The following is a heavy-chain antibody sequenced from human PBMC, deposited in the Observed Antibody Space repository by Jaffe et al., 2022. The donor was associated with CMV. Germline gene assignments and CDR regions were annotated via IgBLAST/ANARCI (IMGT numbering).Heavy chain of an antibody. Sequence: QLQLQESGPGLVKPSETLSLTCTVSGDSISSRSYYWGWIRQPPGKGLEWIANIYYSGSTYYNPSLKSRVTISVDTSNNQFSLKLSSVTAADTAVYYCARLRRYNDYEYYYYGLDVWGQGTTVTVSS. D-gene: IGHD4-17*01. CDR3: ARLRRYNDYEYYYYGLDV. J-gene: IGHJ6*02. CDR2: IYYSGST. CDR1: GDSISSRSYY. V-gene: IGHV4-39*01.